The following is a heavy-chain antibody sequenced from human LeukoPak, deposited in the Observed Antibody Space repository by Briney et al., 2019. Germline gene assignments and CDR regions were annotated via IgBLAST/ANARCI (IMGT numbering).Heavy chain of an antibody. J-gene: IGHJ5*02. CDR3: ARDRAPNP. Sequence: PSETLSLTCAVYGGSFSGYYWSWMRQPPGKGLEWIGEINHSGSTNYNPSLKSRVTISVDTSKNQFSLKLSSVTAADTAVYFCARDRAPNPWGQGTLVTVSS. CDR1: GGSFSGYY. CDR2: INHSGST. V-gene: IGHV4-34*01.